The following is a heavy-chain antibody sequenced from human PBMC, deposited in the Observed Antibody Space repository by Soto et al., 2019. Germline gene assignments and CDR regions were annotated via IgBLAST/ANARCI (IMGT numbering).Heavy chain of an antibody. CDR1: GLPHSSFA. V-gene: IGHV3-23*05. D-gene: IGHD3-16*01. CDR3: AKYAVYNEGFWIMEH. J-gene: IGHJ1*01. CDR2: IYGSGRGI. Sequence: PVGYLRLSCTASGLPHSSFAMMWVRQAPGKGLECVSGIYGSGRGIEYAAPVKARFTISRDNSKNTVYLQLTDLRAEDTAVYYCAKYAVYNEGFWIMEHWGQG.